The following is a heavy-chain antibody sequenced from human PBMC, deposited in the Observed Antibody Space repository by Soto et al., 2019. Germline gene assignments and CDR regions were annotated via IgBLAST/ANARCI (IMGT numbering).Heavy chain of an antibody. CDR1: GYTFTSYD. CDR2: INAGNGNT. V-gene: IGHV1-3*01. D-gene: IGHD6-19*01. J-gene: IGHJ4*02. CDR3: ARTLSGWQRADFDY. Sequence: ASVKVSCKASGYTFTSYDISWVRQATGQGLEWMRWINAGNGNTKYSQKFQGRVTITRDTSASTAYMELSSLRSEDTAVYYCARTLSGWQRADFDYWGQGTLVTVSS.